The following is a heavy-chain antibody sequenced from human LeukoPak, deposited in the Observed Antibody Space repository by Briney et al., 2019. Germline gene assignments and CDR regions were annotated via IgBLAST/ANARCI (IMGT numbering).Heavy chain of an antibody. CDR1: GGSISGSSYY. CDR2: IYYSGST. CDR3: ARLRGS. D-gene: IGHD2-15*01. Sequence: PSETLSLTCTVSGGSISGSSYYWGWIRQPPGKGLEWIGSIYYSGSTNYNPSLKSRVTISVDTSKNQFSLKLSSVTAADTAVYYCARLRGSWGQGTLVTVSS. V-gene: IGHV4-39*07. J-gene: IGHJ4*02.